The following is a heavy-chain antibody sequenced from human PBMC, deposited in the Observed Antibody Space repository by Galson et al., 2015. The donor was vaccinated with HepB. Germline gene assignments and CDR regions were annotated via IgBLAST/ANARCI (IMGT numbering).Heavy chain of an antibody. CDR2: ISAYNGNT. Sequence: SVKVSCKASGYTFTSYDISWVRQAPGQGLERMGWISAYNGNTNYALKFQGRVTITADKSTSTAYMELSSLRSDDTAMYYCARDGDDYNGYWGQGTLVTVSS. CDR3: ARDGDDYNGY. V-gene: IGHV1-18*01. D-gene: IGHD5-24*01. J-gene: IGHJ4*02. CDR1: GYTFTSYD.